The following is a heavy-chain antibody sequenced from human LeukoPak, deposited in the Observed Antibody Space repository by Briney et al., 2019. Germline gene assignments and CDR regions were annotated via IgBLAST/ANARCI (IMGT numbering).Heavy chain of an antibody. CDR3: ARDLYDDNRCFDF. Sequence: NTSETLSLTCTVSGDSISSNSYYWGWIRQPPGKGLEWIGSIHHSGITYYNPSLKSRVTISVDTSKNQFSLRVDSVTAADTAVYYCARDLYDDNRCFDFWGQGILVTVSS. J-gene: IGHJ4*02. CDR2: IHHSGIT. D-gene: IGHD1-14*01. V-gene: IGHV4-39*07. CDR1: GDSISSNSYY.